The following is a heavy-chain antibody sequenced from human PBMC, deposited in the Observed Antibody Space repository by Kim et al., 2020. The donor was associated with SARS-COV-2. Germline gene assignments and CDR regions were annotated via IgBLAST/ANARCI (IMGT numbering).Heavy chain of an antibody. CDR3: AKGRHGVRYYGMDV. CDR1: GFAFSGHS. CDR2: LSSGGDDS. Sequence: LSLTCAASGFAFSGHSMAWVRQAPGKGLEWVSALSSGGDDSYYADSVKGRFTVSRDNSKNTLYLHLNSLRVEDTAVYYCAKGRHGVRYYGMDVWGQG. V-gene: IGHV3-23*01. D-gene: IGHD2-8*01. J-gene: IGHJ6*02.